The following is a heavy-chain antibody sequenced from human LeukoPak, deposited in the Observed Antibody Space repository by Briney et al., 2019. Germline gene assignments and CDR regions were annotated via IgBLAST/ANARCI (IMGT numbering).Heavy chain of an antibody. CDR3: ARGGSGTGYGMDV. J-gene: IGHJ6*02. CDR2: IYYSGST. D-gene: IGHD3-10*01. V-gene: IGHV4-61*01. CDR1: GGSVSSGSYY. Sequence: SETLSFTCTVSGGSVSSGSYYWSWIRQPPGKGLEWIGYIYYSGSTNYNPSLKSRVTISVDTSKNQFSLKLSSVTAADTAVYYRARGGSGTGYGMDVWGQGTTVTVSS.